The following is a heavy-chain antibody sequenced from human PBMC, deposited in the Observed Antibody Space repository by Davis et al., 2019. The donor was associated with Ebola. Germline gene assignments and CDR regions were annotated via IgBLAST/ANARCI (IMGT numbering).Heavy chain of an antibody. D-gene: IGHD3-10*01. CDR3: ARDLDGSGSYPTIDY. J-gene: IGHJ4*02. Sequence: GESLKISCAASGFTFSSYGMHWVRQAPGKGLEWVAVIWYDGSNKYYADSVKGRFTISRDNSKNTLYLQMNSLRAEDTAVYYCARDLDGSGSYPTIDYWGQGTLVTVSS. V-gene: IGHV3-33*01. CDR1: GFTFSSYG. CDR2: IWYDGSNK.